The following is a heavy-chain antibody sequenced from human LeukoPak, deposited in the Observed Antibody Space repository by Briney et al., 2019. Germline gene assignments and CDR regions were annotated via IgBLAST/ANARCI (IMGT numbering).Heavy chain of an antibody. D-gene: IGHD1-7*01. Sequence: GSLRLSCAASGFTFNKYWMTWVRQPPGKGLEWIGEIYHSGSTNYNPSLKSRVTISVDKSKNQFSLKLSSVTAADTAVYYCSRVGTSYWGQGTLVTVSS. CDR2: IYHSGST. J-gene: IGHJ4*02. V-gene: IGHV4-4*02. CDR3: SRVGTSY. CDR1: GFTFNKYW.